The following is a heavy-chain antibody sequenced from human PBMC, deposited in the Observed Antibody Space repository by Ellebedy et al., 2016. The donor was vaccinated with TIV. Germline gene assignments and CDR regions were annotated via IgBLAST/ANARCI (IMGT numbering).Heavy chain of an antibody. CDR2: ISSSSTYI. J-gene: IGHJ4*02. V-gene: IGHV3-21*01. Sequence: PGGSLRLSCAASGLTFSSYTMNWVRQAPGKGLEWVSSISSSSTYIYYADSVKGRFTISRDNAKNSMYLQVNSLKAEDTAVYYCAKVPVGFCNRPFCFYLDDWGQGTLVSVSS. CDR1: GLTFSSYT. D-gene: IGHD2-2*03. CDR3: AKVPVGFCNRPFCFYLDD.